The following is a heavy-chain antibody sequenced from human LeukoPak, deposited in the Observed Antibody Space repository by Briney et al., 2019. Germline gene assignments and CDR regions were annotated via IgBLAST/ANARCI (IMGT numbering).Heavy chain of an antibody. V-gene: IGHV1-3*01. J-gene: IGHJ4*02. CDR3: ARWRELDNYFDY. Sequence: ASVKVSCKASGYTFTNYAIQWVRQAPGRRLEWMGWINDGNADTRYSREFQGRVTITRDTSASTAYMEFSSLRSEDTAVYYCARWRELDNYFDYWGQGTLVTVSS. CDR1: GYTFTNYA. CDR2: INDGNADT. D-gene: IGHD1-26*01.